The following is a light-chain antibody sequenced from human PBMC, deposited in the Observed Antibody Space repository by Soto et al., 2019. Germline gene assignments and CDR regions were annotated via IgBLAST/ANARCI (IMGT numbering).Light chain of an antibody. J-gene: IGLJ2*01. CDR3: QSYDSNLTVV. CDR1: SSNIGSNY. V-gene: IGLV1-47*01. CDR2: RNN. Sequence: QSVLTQPPSASGTPGQRVTISCSGSSSNIGSNYVYWYQQFPGTAPKLLIYRNNQRPSGVPDRFSGSKSGTSASLAITGLQAEDEADYYCQSYDSNLTVVFGGGTKVTVL.